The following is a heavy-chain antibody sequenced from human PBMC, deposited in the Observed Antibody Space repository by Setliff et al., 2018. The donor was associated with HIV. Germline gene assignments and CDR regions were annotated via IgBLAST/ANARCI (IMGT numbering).Heavy chain of an antibody. CDR1: GGSVSNYY. CDR2: INTSGST. J-gene: IGHJ4*02. Sequence: PSEPLSLTCTVSGGSVSNYYWTCIRQSAGKGLAWIGHINTSGSTKYNPSLTSRLTMSVDSSGNQFPLTLTSVTAADTAVYYCARDPNTGWYYLDFWGPGALVTVSS. CDR3: ARDPNTGWYYLDF. D-gene: IGHD6-19*01. V-gene: IGHV4-4*07.